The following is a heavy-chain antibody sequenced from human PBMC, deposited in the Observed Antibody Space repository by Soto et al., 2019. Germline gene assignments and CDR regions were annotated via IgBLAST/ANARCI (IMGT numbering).Heavy chain of an antibody. Sequence: EVQLLQSGGGLIQPGGSLRLSCAASGLTVTNNFMNWVRQAPGKGLEWVSVVHSGGRTYHADSVKGRFFISRDNSKNTLYLQMNRLRVEDTAVYYCAREGVYCSGGSCRSNGMDVWGQGTTVTVSS. CDR2: VHSGGRT. D-gene: IGHD2-15*01. CDR1: GLTVTNNF. V-gene: IGHV3-53*01. J-gene: IGHJ6*02. CDR3: AREGVYCSGGSCRSNGMDV.